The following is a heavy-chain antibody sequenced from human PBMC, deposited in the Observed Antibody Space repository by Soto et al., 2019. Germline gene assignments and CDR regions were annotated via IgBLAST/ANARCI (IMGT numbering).Heavy chain of an antibody. J-gene: IGHJ6*01. CDR1: GFTFSSYD. CDR3: AKDQRYSSSWYPGSSYCYGMDV. Sequence: QVQLVESGGGVVQPGRSLRLSCAASGFTFSSYDMHWVRQAPGKGLEWVAVISYDGRNNYYADSVKGRFTISRENSKNTLYLEMNSLRAEVTAVYYCAKDQRYSSSWYPGSSYCYGMDVWWQGTRVTVSS. D-gene: IGHD6-13*01. V-gene: IGHV3-30*18. CDR2: ISYDGRNN.